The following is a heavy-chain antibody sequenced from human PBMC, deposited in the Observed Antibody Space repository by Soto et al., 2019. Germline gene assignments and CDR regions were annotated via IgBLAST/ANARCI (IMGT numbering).Heavy chain of an antibody. J-gene: IGHJ4*02. CDR2: VSIGGST. CDR3: AKSRGAGGHFDY. Sequence: GGSLRLSCAASGFTFSSYAMGWVRQGPGKGLEWVAVVSIGGSTHYADSVRGRFTISRDNSKNTLSLQMNSLTAEETAVYFCAKSRGAGGHFDYWRQGALGTVS. D-gene: IGHD2-15*01. V-gene: IGHV3-23*01. CDR1: GFTFSSYA.